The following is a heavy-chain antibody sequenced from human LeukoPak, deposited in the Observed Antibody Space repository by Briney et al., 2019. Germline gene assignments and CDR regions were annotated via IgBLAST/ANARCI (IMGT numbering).Heavy chain of an antibody. Sequence: GGSLTLSCAASGFTFSSYAMSWVRQAPGKGLEWVSDISTSGGNTGYADSVRGRFTISRDNPGNTLHMEMNSLRGEDTAVYYCAIMHPDCDGSGYWVQWGQGALVTVSS. CDR2: ISTSGGNT. V-gene: IGHV3-23*01. D-gene: IGHD3-22*01. J-gene: IGHJ4*02. CDR1: GFTFSSYA. CDR3: AIMHPDCDGSGYWVQ.